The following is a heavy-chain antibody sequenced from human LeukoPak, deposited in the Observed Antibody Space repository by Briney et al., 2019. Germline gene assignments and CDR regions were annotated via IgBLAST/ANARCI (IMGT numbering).Heavy chain of an antibody. V-gene: IGHV4-31*03. CDR3: ARGEPRLYFDY. CDR2: IYYSGST. Sequence: PSETLSLTCTVSGGSISSGGYYWSWIRQHPGKGLEWIGYIYYSGSTYYNPSLKSRVTISVDTSKNQFSLKLSSVTAADTAVYYCARGEPRLYFDYWGQGTLVTVSS. CDR1: GGSISSGGYY. J-gene: IGHJ4*02.